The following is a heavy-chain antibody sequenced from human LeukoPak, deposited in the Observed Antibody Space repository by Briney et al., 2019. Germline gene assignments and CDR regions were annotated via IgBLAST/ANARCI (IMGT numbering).Heavy chain of an antibody. V-gene: IGHV1-69*05. CDR1: GGTFSSYA. CDR2: IIPIFGTA. J-gene: IGHJ4*02. CDR3: AVSGSYENFDY. D-gene: IGHD1-26*01. Sequence: ASVKVSCKASGGTFSSYAISWVRQAPGQGLEWMGGIIPIFGTANYAQKFQERVTITRDMSTSTAYMELSSLRSEDTAVYYCAVSGSYENFDYWGQGTLVTVSS.